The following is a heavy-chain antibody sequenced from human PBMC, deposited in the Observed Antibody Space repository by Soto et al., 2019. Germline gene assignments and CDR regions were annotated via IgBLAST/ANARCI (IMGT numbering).Heavy chain of an antibody. CDR2: MNSGGRT. V-gene: IGHV3-23*01. CDR3: ANALQYSSSRDYFYYGMDV. Sequence: EVQLLESGGGLVQPGGSLRLSCAASGFTFSNYSMSWVRQAPGKGLERVSGMNSGGRTYYADSVKGRFTISRDTSKNKLYLQMKSLRADDTAVFDCANALQYSSSRDYFYYGMDVWGQGTTVTVSS. CDR1: GFTFSNYS. J-gene: IGHJ6*02. D-gene: IGHD6-6*01.